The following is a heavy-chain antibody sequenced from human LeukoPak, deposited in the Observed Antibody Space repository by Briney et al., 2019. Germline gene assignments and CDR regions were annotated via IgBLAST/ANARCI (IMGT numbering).Heavy chain of an antibody. Sequence: PGRSLRLSCAASGXTLSRHWMSWVRQAPGKGLEWVANINQGGSEKNYVDSVKGRLTISRDNAKNSLYLQMNSLRVEDTALYYCARIPYNDAYHDHWGQGTLVTVSS. V-gene: IGHV3-7*05. CDR2: INQGGSEK. CDR1: GXTLSRHW. CDR3: ARIPYNDAYHDH. D-gene: IGHD1-1*01. J-gene: IGHJ4*02.